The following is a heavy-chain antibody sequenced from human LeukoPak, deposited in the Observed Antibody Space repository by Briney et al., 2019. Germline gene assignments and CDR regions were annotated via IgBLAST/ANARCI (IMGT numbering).Heavy chain of an antibody. CDR2: IIPILGIA. D-gene: IGHD6-13*01. V-gene: IGHV1-69*04. Sequence: ASVKVSCKASGGTFSSYAISWVRQAPGQGLEWMGRIIPILGIANYAQKLQGRVTITADKSTSTAYMELSSLRSEDTAVYYCARDVLRIAAAGTPFDYWGQGTLVTVSS. J-gene: IGHJ4*02. CDR3: ARDVLRIAAAGTPFDY. CDR1: GGTFSSYA.